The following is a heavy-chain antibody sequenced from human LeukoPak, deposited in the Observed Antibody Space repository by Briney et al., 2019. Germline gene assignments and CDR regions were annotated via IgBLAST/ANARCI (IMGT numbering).Heavy chain of an antibody. CDR2: IYTSGST. Sequence: SETLSLTCTVSGGSISSYYWTWIRQPAGKGLEWIGHIYTSGSTYYNPSLKSRVTMSVDTSKNQFSLKLSSVTAADTAVYYCARDDLGAVAAPFDYWGQGTLVTVSS. CDR1: GGSISSYY. CDR3: ARDDLGAVAAPFDY. J-gene: IGHJ4*02. V-gene: IGHV4-4*07. D-gene: IGHD6-19*01.